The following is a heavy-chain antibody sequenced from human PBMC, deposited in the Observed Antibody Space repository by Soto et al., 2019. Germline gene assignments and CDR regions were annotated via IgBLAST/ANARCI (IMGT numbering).Heavy chain of an antibody. CDR2: ISGAGGNK. D-gene: IGHD6-19*01. J-gene: IGHJ4*02. Sequence: QVHLVESGGGGVQPRKSLRLCCTASGLPFSSSAVHWVRQAPGKVLEWVSVISGAGGNKYFAASVRGRFLISRDNSKNPVYLQMNSLRHEDTAVYFRARRLTSTVSALGYWGQGTLVTV. CDR1: GLPFSSSA. CDR3: ARRLTSTVSALGY. V-gene: IGHV3-30-3*01.